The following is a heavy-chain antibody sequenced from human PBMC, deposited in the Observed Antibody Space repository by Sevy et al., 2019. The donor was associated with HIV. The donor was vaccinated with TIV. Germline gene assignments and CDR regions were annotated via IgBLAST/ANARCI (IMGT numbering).Heavy chain of an antibody. D-gene: IGHD5-12*01. CDR3: ARSGSGYDLFDY. CDR1: GFTFRSYS. J-gene: IGHJ4*02. CDR2: ISTESTYI. V-gene: IGHV3-21*01. Sequence: GGSLRLSCAASGFTFRSYSMNWVRQAPGKGLEWISSISTESTYIYYADSLKGRFTISRDNAKNSLFLQMNSLRAEDTAVYYCARSGSGYDLFDYWGQGTLVTVSS.